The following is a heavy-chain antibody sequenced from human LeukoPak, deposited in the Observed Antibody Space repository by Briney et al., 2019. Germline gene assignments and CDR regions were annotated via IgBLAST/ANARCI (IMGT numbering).Heavy chain of an antibody. V-gene: IGHV3-30-3*01. J-gene: IGHJ4*02. CDR1: GFIFSTYD. CDR3: ARHFTTGSIDH. CDR2: ISRDGGIR. D-gene: IGHD3-9*01. Sequence: AGGSLSLSCAASGFIFSTYDMHWVRQAPGKGLEWVAVISRDGGIRYHADSVKGRFTIFRDNSKNTLYLQMNSLRTDDTAVYYCARHFTTGSIDHWGQGNLITVSS.